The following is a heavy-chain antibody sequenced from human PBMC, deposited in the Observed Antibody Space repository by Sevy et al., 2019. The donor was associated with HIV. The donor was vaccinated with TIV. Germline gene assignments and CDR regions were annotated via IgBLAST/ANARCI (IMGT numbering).Heavy chain of an antibody. Sequence: GGSLRLSCAASGFTFDDYAMHWGRQAPGKGLEWVSGISWNSGSIGYADSVKGRFTISRDNAKNSLYLQMNSLRAEDTALYYCAKSPRYDILTGSFDPWGQGTLVTVSS. CDR2: ISWNSGSI. J-gene: IGHJ5*02. CDR1: GFTFDDYA. D-gene: IGHD3-9*01. V-gene: IGHV3-9*01. CDR3: AKSPRYDILTGSFDP.